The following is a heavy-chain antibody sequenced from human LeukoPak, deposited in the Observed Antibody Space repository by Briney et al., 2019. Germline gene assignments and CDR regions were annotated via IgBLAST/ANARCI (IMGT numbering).Heavy chain of an antibody. D-gene: IGHD2-21*01. Sequence: SETLSXTXXXXXASVTTSYWSWIRQSAGKGLEWIGRVYISGDTKYNPSLMGRVSMSLDVSKGQFSLSLRSVTAADTAVYFCARLIAEVGRGTNYFDTWGQGTPVTVSS. CDR1: XASVTTSY. V-gene: IGHV4-4*07. CDR2: VYISGDT. J-gene: IGHJ4*02. CDR3: ARLIAEVGRGTNYFDT.